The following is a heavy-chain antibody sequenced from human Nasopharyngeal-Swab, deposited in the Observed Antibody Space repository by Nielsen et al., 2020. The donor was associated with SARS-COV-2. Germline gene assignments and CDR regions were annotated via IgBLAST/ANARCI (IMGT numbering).Heavy chain of an antibody. Sequence: GGSLRLSCAASGFTFSSYGMHWVRQAPGKGLEWVAVISYDGSNKYYADSVKGRFTISRDNSKNTLYLQMNSLRAEDTAVYYCAKGGLYYYDSSALDYWGQGTLVTASS. CDR1: GFTFSSYG. J-gene: IGHJ4*02. V-gene: IGHV3-30*18. CDR3: AKGGLYYYDSSALDY. D-gene: IGHD3-22*01. CDR2: ISYDGSNK.